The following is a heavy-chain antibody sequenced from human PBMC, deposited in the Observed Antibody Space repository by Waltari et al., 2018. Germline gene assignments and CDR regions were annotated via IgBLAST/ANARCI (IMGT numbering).Heavy chain of an antibody. V-gene: IGHV3-74*03. CDR2: MKTDGTSI. CDR3: TRNPGY. J-gene: IGHJ4*02. Sequence: EVQLVNSGGGLVQPGGSLRLSCAAPAFFTDSWLDWVRQAPGKGLVWVSRMKTDGTSITYADSVKGRFTISRDSAKNTYYLQMNSLRAEDTAVYYCTRNPGYWGQGTLVTVSS. CDR1: AFFTDSW.